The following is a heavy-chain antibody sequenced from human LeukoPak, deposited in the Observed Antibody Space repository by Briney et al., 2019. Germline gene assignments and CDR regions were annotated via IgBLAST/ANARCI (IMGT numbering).Heavy chain of an antibody. CDR3: ARGELGPTDFTNYVS. J-gene: IGHJ4*02. V-gene: IGHV3-21*01. D-gene: IGHD4-11*01. Sequence: GGSLRLSCAASGSTFSSYSVNWVRQAPGKGLEWVSSISSSSSYIYYADSVKGRFTISRDNAKSSLFLQMNSLRAEDTAVYFCARGELGPTDFTNYVSRGQGTLVTVSS. CDR2: ISSSSSYI. CDR1: GSTFSSYS.